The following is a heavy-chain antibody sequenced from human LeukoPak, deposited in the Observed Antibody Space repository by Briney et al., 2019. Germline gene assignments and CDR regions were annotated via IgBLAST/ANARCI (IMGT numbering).Heavy chain of an antibody. V-gene: IGHV4-39*01. CDR1: GGSTSSDRYY. D-gene: IGHD1-26*01. CDR3: ARGRPYSGGYHLDY. Sequence: SQTLSLTCTVSGGSTSSDRYYGGWVRQPPGKGLEWIGNIYYSGSTYYNPSLKSRVTMSVDTSKNQFFLKLNSVTAADTAVYYCARGRPYSGGYHLDYWGQGTLVTVSA. CDR2: IYYSGST. J-gene: IGHJ4*02.